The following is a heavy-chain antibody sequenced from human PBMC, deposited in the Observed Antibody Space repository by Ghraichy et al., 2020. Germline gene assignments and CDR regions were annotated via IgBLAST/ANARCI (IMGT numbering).Heavy chain of an antibody. CDR3: APNPVAASRPGYGLDV. D-gene: IGHD2-15*01. Sequence: GGSLRLSCAASGFNFRFYWMHWVRQAPGKGLMWVSRIYSDGSGAIYADSVKGRFTISRDNAKNTLYLQMNSLRAEDTAVYYCAPNPVAASRPGYGLDVWGQGTTVTVSS. J-gene: IGHJ6*02. CDR2: IYSDGSGA. CDR1: GFNFRFYW. V-gene: IGHV3-74*01.